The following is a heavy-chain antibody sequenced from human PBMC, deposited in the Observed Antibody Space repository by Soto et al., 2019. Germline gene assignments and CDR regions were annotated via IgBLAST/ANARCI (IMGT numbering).Heavy chain of an antibody. J-gene: IGHJ4*02. D-gene: IGHD2-15*01. CDR1: GFTFSSYS. Sequence: GGSLRLSCAASGFTFSSYSMNWVRQAPGKGLEWVSYISSSSSTIYYADSVKGRFTISRDNAKNSLYLQMNSLRAEDTAVYYCARESSPLIVVVAATPYYFDYWGQGTLVTVSS. V-gene: IGHV3-48*04. CDR2: ISSSSSTI. CDR3: ARESSPLIVVVAATPYYFDY.